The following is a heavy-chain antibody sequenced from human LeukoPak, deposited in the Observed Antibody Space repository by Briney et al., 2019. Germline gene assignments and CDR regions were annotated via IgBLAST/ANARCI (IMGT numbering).Heavy chain of an antibody. Sequence: GGSLRLSCAASGFTFSSYAMSWVRQAPGKGLEWVSAISGSGGSTYYADSVKGRFTISRDNSKNTLYLQMNSLRAEDTAIYYCSRHDSSVVGGNDAFDIWGQGTLVTVSS. CDR1: GFTFSSYA. CDR2: ISGSGGST. CDR3: SRHDSSVVGGNDAFDI. J-gene: IGHJ3*02. D-gene: IGHD1-26*01. V-gene: IGHV3-23*01.